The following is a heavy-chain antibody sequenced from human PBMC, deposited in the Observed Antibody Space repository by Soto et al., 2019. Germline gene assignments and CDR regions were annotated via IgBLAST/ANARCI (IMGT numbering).Heavy chain of an antibody. J-gene: IGHJ6*02. CDR3: GRQALAGGGTERGMDV. D-gene: IGHD3-16*01. CDR1: GYSFTSYW. CDR2: VYPGDSDT. Sequence: GESLKISCKGSGYSFTSYWIGWVRQMPGKGLEWKEIVYPGDSDTRYSPSFQGQVTISADKSISTAYLQRNSLKASDTAMYYCGRQALAGGGTERGMDVWGQGTTVTVSS. V-gene: IGHV5-51*01.